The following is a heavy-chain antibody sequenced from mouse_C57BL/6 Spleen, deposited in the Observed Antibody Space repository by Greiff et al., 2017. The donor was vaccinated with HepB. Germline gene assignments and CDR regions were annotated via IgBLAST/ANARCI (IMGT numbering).Heavy chain of an antibody. Sequence: QVQLQQPGAELVMPGASVKLSCKASGYTFTSYWMHWVKQRPGQGLEWIGEIDPSDSYTNYNQKFKGKSTLTVDKSSSTAYMQLSSLTSEDSAVYYCARGLLDVWGTGTTVTVSS. CDR3: ARGLLDV. J-gene: IGHJ1*03. CDR1: GYTFTSYW. D-gene: IGHD3-1*01. CDR2: IDPSDSYT. V-gene: IGHV1-69*01.